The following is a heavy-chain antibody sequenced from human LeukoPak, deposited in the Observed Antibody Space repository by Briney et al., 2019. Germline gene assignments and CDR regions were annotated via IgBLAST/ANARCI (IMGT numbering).Heavy chain of an antibody. CDR3: AKPISGGLAVTADWFHP. CDR1: GFTFSSYS. Sequence: GGSLRLSCAASGFTFSSYSMNWARQAPGKGLEWVSSLSSSSTYIYYADSVKGRFTISRDNAKNSLYLQLNTLRADDTATYYCAKPISGGLAVTADWFHPWGQGTLVVVSS. CDR2: LSSSSTYI. J-gene: IGHJ5*01. D-gene: IGHD6-19*01. V-gene: IGHV3-21*04.